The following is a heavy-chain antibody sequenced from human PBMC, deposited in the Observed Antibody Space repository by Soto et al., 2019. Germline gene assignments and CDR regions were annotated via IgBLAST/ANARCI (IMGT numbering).Heavy chain of an antibody. J-gene: IGHJ4*02. Sequence: QVQLQESGPGLVKPSQTLSLTCTVSGGSISSGGYYWSWIRQHPGKGLEWIGSIYYSGTTYYNPSLKSRVSISVDTSKNQFSMKLSSVTAADTAVYYCARGPGGNSDYWGQGTLVTVSS. V-gene: IGHV4-31*03. D-gene: IGHD2-21*02. CDR3: ARGPGGNSDY. CDR1: GGSISSGGYY. CDR2: IYYSGTT.